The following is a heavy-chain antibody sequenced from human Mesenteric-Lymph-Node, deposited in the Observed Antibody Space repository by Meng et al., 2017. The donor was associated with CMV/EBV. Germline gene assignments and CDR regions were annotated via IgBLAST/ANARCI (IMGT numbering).Heavy chain of an antibody. J-gene: IGHJ4*02. CDR3: ARTLVRGGGGYYGF. Sequence: YSFSGYGMAWVRQAPGQGLEWMGWINAHNGNTGNTNYARKFQDRVTMTRDTSTSTAYMELRSLRSDDTAVYYCARTLVRGGGGYYGFWGQGTLVTVSS. CDR2: INAHNGNTGNT. V-gene: IGHV1-18*01. CDR1: YSFSGYG. D-gene: IGHD3-22*01.